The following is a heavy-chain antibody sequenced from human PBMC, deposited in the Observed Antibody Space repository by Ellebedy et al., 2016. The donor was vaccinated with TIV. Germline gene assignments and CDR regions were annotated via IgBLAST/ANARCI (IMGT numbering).Heavy chain of an antibody. CDR2: IYYSGST. Sequence: MPSETLSLTCTVSCRSISTSSYYWGWLRQPPGKGLGWIGSIYYSGSTYYNPSLKSRVTISVDTSKNQFSLKPSSVTAAHKAVYYGARHGDDWGQGTLVTVSS. CDR1: CRSISTSSYY. CDR3: ARHGDD. V-gene: IGHV4-39*01. J-gene: IGHJ4*02.